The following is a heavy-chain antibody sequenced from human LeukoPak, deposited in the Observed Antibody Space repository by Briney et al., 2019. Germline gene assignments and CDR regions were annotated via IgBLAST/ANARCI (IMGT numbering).Heavy chain of an antibody. CDR3: ARVGRDSQHLDY. CDR2: ITGNGDII. V-gene: IGHV3-48*03. D-gene: IGHD2-15*01. CDR1: GFTLSSYE. Sequence: VGSVRLFCSASGFTLSSYEMNGVRQAARKGGEWYSYITGNGDIIYYAEAVKCRFTFTKDNAKNPMYLQMNSLRAEDTAVYYCARVGRDSQHLDYWGPGTLVTVST. J-gene: IGHJ4*02.